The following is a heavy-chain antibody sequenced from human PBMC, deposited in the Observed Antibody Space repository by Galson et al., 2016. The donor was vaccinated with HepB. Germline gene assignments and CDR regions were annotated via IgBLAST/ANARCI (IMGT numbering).Heavy chain of an antibody. CDR3: TRDFDY. Sequence: CAIYGDSVSSNTASWNWIRQSPSRGFEWLGRTYYRSKWINEYAVSVKSRTTINTDTSENQFSLQLNSVTPEDMAVYYCTRDFDYWGQGTLVTVSS. J-gene: IGHJ4*02. V-gene: IGHV6-1*01. CDR1: GDSVSSNTAS. CDR2: TYYRSKWIN.